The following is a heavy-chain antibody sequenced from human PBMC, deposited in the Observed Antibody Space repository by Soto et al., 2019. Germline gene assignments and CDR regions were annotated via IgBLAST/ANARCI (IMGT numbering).Heavy chain of an antibody. CDR3: ARSSGADAPGY. CDR1: GFTFSSYA. D-gene: IGHD3-10*01. Sequence: GGSLRLSCAASGFTFSSYAMHWVRQAPGKGLEWVAVISYDGSNKYYADSVKGRFTISRDNSKNTLYLQMNSLRAEDTAVYYCARSSGADAPGYWGQGTLVTVSS. CDR2: ISYDGSNK. J-gene: IGHJ4*02. V-gene: IGHV3-30-3*01.